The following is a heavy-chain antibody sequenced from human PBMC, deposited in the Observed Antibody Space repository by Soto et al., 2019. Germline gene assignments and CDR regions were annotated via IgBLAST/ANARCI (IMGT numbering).Heavy chain of an antibody. J-gene: IGHJ4*02. Sequence: GASVKVSCKASGGTFSSYAISWVRQAPGQGLEWMGGIIPIFGTANYAQKFQGRVTITADESTSTAYMELSSLRSEDTAVYYCARAQDGTTGTNVGWAYWGQGTLVTVSS. CDR1: GGTFSSYA. V-gene: IGHV1-69*13. CDR2: IIPIFGTA. CDR3: ARAQDGTTGTNVGWAY. D-gene: IGHD1-1*01.